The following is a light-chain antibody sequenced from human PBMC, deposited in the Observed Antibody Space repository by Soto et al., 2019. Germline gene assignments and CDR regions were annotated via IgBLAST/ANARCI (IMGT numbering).Light chain of an antibody. CDR3: QQYGRSPFT. CDR1: QSISTY. CDR2: GAS. V-gene: IGKV3-20*01. J-gene: IGKJ3*01. Sequence: PGQRATLSCRASQSISTYLAWYQVKPGQAPRLLIYGASSRATGVPDRFSASGSGTDFTLTISRLEPEDFAVYYCQQYGRSPFTFGPGTKVDIK.